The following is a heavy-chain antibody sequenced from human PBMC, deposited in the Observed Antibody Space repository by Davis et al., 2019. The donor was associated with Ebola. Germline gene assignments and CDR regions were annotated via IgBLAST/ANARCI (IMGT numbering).Heavy chain of an antibody. CDR2: MNPNSGNT. V-gene: IGHV1-8*01. CDR1: GYTFTSYD. J-gene: IGHJ4*02. CDR3: ARVYYYDRFDY. D-gene: IGHD3-22*01. Sequence: ASVKVSCKASGYTFTSYDINWVRQATGQGLEWMGWMNPNSGNTGYAQKFQGRVTMTRDTSTSTAYMELRSLRSDDTAVYYCARVYYYDRFDYWGQGTLVTVSS.